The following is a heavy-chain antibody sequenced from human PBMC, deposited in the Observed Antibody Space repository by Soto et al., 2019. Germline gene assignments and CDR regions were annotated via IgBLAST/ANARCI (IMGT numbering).Heavy chain of an antibody. CDR2: ISAYNGNT. D-gene: IGHD6-13*01. V-gene: IGHV1-18*01. CDR1: GYTFTSYG. J-gene: IGHJ4*01. CDR3: ARDARPPTKKGSLSSWYAFVGY. Sequence: ASVKVSCKTAGYTFTSYGISWVRQAPGQGLEWMGWISAYNGNTNYAQKLQGRVTMTTDTSTSTAYMELRSLRSDDTAVYYCARDARPPTKKGSLSSWYAFVGYWG.